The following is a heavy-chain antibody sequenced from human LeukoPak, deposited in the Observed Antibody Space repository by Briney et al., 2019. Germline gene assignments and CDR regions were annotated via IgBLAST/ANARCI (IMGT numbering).Heavy chain of an antibody. Sequence: WASVKVSCKASGGTFSSYAISWVLQAPGQWLEWMGGLIPIFGTANYAQKFQGRVTITADESTSTAYMELSSLRSEDTAVYYCARDTSLIAAAGPDYYYYGMDVWGKGTTVTVSS. D-gene: IGHD6-13*01. CDR3: ARDTSLIAAAGPDYYYYGMDV. J-gene: IGHJ6*04. CDR2: LIPIFGTA. CDR1: GGTFSSYA. V-gene: IGHV1-69*13.